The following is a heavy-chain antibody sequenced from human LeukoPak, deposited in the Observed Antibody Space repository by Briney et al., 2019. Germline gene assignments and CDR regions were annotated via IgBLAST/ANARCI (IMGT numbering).Heavy chain of an antibody. V-gene: IGHV4-4*07. J-gene: IGHJ6*03. CDR2: IYKSGTT. D-gene: IGHD2/OR15-2a*01. CDR1: GESINPYY. Sequence: SETLSLTCTVSGESINPYYWNWLRQSAGKGLEWIGHIYKSGTTNFNPSLTSRVTMSLDTSRNQFSLKLRSVTAADTAVYFCARSFLDYMDVWGKGATVTVSS. CDR3: ARSFLDYMDV.